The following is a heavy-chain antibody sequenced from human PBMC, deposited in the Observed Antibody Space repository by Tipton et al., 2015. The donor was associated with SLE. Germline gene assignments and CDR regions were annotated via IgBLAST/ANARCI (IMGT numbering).Heavy chain of an antibody. D-gene: IGHD2-2*01. CDR3: ARDRKPAGFDY. J-gene: IGHJ4*02. V-gene: IGHV3-30*04. CDR2: ISYDGSNK. Sequence: QLVQSGGGVVQPGRSLRLSCAASGFTFSSYAMHWVRQAPGKGLEWVTVISYDGSNKYYADSVKGRFTISRDNSKNTLYLQMNSLRAEDTAVYYCARDRKPAGFDYWGQGTLVTVSS. CDR1: GFTFSSYA.